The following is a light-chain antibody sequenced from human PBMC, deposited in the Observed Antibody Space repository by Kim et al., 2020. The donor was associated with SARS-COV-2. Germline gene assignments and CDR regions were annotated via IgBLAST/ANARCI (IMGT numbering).Light chain of an antibody. V-gene: IGLV2-14*03. Sequence: QSALTQPASVSGSPGQSITISCTGTSSDVGGYNYVSWYQQHPGKAPKLMIYDVSNRPSGVSNRFSRSKSGNTASLTISGLQAEDEADYYCSSYTSSSTRVVFGGGTQLTVL. J-gene: IGLJ2*01. CDR2: DVS. CDR3: SSYTSSSTRVV. CDR1: SSDVGGYNY.